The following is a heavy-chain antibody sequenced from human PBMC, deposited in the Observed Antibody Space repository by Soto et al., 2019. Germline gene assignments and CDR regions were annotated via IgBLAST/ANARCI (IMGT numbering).Heavy chain of an antibody. CDR3: ARDFKRYSRPPGPLEY. V-gene: IGHV6-1*01. CDR2: TYYRSKWYN. Sequence: LSQTLSLTCAISGDSVSSNIAAWNWIRQSPSRGLEWLGRTYYRSKWYNDYAVSVKSRITINPDTSKNQFSLQLSSVTVADTAVYYCARDFKRYSRPPGPLEYWGLGTLVTVSS. J-gene: IGHJ4*02. D-gene: IGHD2-2*02. CDR1: GDSVSSNIAA.